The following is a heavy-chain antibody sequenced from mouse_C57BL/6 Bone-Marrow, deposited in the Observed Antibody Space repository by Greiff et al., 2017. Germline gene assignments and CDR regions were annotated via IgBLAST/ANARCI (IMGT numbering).Heavy chain of an antibody. CDR3: ERGDDPGCAY. Sequence: QVQLQQPGAELVKPGASVKLSCKASGYTFTSYWMHWVKQRPGRGLEWIGSIVPNSGGTKYNEKFKSKATLTVDKPSSTSYMQLSSLTSEDSAVYYGERGDDPGCAYWGQGTLVTVSA. D-gene: IGHD2-3*01. V-gene: IGHV1-72*01. CDR1: GYTFTSYW. J-gene: IGHJ3*01. CDR2: IVPNSGGT.